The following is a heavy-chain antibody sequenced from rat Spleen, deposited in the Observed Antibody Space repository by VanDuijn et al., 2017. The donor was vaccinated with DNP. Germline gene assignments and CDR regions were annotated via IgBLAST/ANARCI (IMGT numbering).Heavy chain of an antibody. Sequence: EVQLQESGPGLVKPSQSLSLTCSVTGHSITRNYWAWIRKFPGNKMEWMGYISYSDKTNYNPSLKSRISITRDTSKNQFFLQLNSVTTEDTATYYCARITMGMTVFDYWGQGVMVTVSS. CDR2: ISYSDKT. V-gene: IGHV3-1*01. CDR1: GHSITRNY. D-gene: IGHD1-7*01. J-gene: IGHJ2*01. CDR3: ARITMGMTVFDY.